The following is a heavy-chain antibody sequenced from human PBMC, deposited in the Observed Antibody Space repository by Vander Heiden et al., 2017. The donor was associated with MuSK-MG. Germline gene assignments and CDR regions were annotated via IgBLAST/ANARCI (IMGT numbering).Heavy chain of an antibody. CDR2: INPHSGGT. CDR3: ARDLNTPGSEWQLNLENWYVDR. Sequence: QVQLVQSGAEVKKPGASVKVSCQASEYTFTAFYLHWCRQAPGQGLEGMGWINPHSGGTSYAQKFQGRVVMTRDTSLSTAYMELRSLRSDDTAIYYCARDLNTPGSEWQLNLENWYVDRWGSGTMVTVSS. D-gene: IGHD1-26*01. J-gene: IGHJ2*01. V-gene: IGHV1-2*02. CDR1: EYTFTAFY.